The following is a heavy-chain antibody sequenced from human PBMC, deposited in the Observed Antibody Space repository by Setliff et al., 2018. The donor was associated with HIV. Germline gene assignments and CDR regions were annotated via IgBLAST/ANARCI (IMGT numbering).Heavy chain of an antibody. D-gene: IGHD4-17*01. CDR2: VDPNSGGT. Sequence: ASVKVSCKASAYTFTDYYIHWVRQAPGQGLEWMGWVDPNSGGTNYAQKFQGRVTMTTDTSVSTAYMEVSSLTSDDTAVYYCARTTTVTTEVWGQGTLVTVSS. J-gene: IGHJ4*02. CDR1: AYTFTDYY. V-gene: IGHV1-2*02. CDR3: ARTTTVTTEV.